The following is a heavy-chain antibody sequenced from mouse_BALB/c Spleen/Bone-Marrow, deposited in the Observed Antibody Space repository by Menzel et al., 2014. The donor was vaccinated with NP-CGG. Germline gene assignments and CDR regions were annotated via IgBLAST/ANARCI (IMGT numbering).Heavy chain of an antibody. CDR1: GLTFSSFG. CDR2: INSDSRTI. V-gene: IGHV5-17*02. J-gene: IGHJ4*01. CDR3: TRPYGYSYAMDY. Sequence: VQLKDSGGGLVQPGGSRKLSCVVSGLTFSSFGMHWVRPVPEKGLEWVAYINSDSRTIYYADTVKGRFTISRDNPKNTLFLQMTSLRSEDTAIYYCTRPYGYSYAMDYWGQGTSVTVSS. D-gene: IGHD2-2*01.